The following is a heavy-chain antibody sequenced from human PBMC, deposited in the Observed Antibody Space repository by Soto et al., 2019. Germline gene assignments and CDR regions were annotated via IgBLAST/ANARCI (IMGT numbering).Heavy chain of an antibody. V-gene: IGHV4-59*01. Sequence: PSETLSLTCTVSGGSISSYYWSWIRQPPGKGLEWIGYIYYSGSTNYNPSLKSRVTISVDTSKNQFSLKLGSVTAADTAVYYCARILVVPAAISDYYYYYYMDVWGKGTTVTVSS. J-gene: IGHJ6*03. CDR1: GGSISSYY. D-gene: IGHD2-2*01. CDR2: IYYSGST. CDR3: ARILVVPAAISDYYYYYYMDV.